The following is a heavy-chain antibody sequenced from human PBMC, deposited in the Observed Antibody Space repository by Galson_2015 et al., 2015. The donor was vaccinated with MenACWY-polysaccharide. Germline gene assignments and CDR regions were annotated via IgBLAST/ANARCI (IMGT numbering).Heavy chain of an antibody. D-gene: IGHD2-2*02. J-gene: IGHJ6*02. CDR1: GFTFSSYG. Sequence: SLRLSCAASGFTFSSYGMHWVRQAPGKGLEWVAVISYDGSNKYYADSVKGRFTISRDNSKNTLYLQMNSLRAEDTAVYYCAKDRDIVVVPAAIRSGVVSGLPHYGMDVWGQGTTVTVSS. CDR2: ISYDGSNK. CDR3: AKDRDIVVVPAAIRSGVVSGLPHYGMDV. V-gene: IGHV3-30*18.